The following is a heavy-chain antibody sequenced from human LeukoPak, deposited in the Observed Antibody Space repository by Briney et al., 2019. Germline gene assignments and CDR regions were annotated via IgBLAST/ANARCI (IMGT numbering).Heavy chain of an antibody. CDR2: TYYRSKWYN. CDR3: ARDRFAAAIAVAGTRVNYGMDV. J-gene: IGHJ6*02. D-gene: IGHD6-19*01. Sequence: SQTLSLTCAISGDSVSSNSAAWNWIRQSSSRGLEWLGRTYYRSKWYNDYAVSVKSRITINPDTSKNQFSLQLNSVTPEDTAVYYCARDRFAAAIAVAGTRVNYGMDVWGQGTTVTVSS. CDR1: GDSVSSNSAA. V-gene: IGHV6-1*01.